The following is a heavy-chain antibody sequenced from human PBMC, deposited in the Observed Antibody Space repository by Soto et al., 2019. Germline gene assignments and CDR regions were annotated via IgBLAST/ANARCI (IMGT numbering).Heavy chain of an antibody. V-gene: IGHV4-38-2*02. Sequence: SETLSLTCAVSGYSISSGYYWGWIRQPPGKGLEWIGSIYHSGSTYYNPSLKSRVTISVDTSKNQFSLKLSSVTAADTAVYYCAREARIAAAGYNCFDPSCQATLVTVSS. CDR2: IYHSGST. J-gene: IGHJ5*02. CDR3: AREARIAAAGYNCFDP. CDR1: GYSISSGYY. D-gene: IGHD6-13*01.